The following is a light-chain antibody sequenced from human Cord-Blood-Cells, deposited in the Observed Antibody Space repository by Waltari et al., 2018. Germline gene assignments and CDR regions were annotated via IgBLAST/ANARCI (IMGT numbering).Light chain of an antibody. CDR2: DVS. V-gene: IGLV2-14*01. CDR1: STDVGGYTY. CDR3: SSYTSSSTWV. Sequence: QSALTQPASVSGSPGQSITISCTRTSTDVGGYTYVSWYQQHPGKSPKLMVYDVSKRPSGVSNRFSGSKSGNTASLTISGLQAEDEADYYCSSYTSSSTWVFGGGTKLTVL. J-gene: IGLJ3*02.